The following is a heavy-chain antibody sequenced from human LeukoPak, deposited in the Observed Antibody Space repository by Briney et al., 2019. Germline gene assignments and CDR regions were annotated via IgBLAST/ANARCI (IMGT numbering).Heavy chain of an antibody. CDR3: ARGRGRGSLIVVVNAFDI. CDR1: GYTFTSYY. Sequence: ASVKVSCKASGYTFTSYYMHWVRQAPGQGLEWMGIINPSGGSTSYAQKFQGRVTMTRDTSTSTDYMELSSLRSEDTAVYYCARGRGRGSLIVVVNAFDIWGQGTMVTVSS. CDR2: INPSGGST. J-gene: IGHJ3*02. V-gene: IGHV1-46*01. D-gene: IGHD3-22*01.